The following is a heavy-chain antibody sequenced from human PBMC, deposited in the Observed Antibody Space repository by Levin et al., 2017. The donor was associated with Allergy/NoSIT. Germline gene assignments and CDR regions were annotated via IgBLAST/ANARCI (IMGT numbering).Heavy chain of an antibody. D-gene: IGHD3-10*01. V-gene: IGHV4-34*01. CDR1: GGSFSGYY. CDR2: INHGGST. CDR3: ARGSDFFDY. Sequence: LRLSCAVYGGSFSGYYWTWIRQPPGKDLEWIGEINHGGSTNYNPSLKSRVTILVDTSKNQFSLKLSSVTAADTAVYYCARGSDFFDYWGQGIPVTVSS. J-gene: IGHJ4*02.